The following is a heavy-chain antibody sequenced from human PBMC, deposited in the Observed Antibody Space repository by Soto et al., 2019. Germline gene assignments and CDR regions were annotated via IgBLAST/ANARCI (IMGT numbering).Heavy chain of an antibody. CDR1: GGSISSGGYS. CDR3: AREAGNHYDMDV. J-gene: IGHJ6*02. CDR2: IYHSGST. Sequence: SETLSLTCAVSGGSISSGGYSWSWIRQPPGKGLEWLGYIYHSGSTYYNPSLKSRVTISVDRSKNQFSLKLSSVTAADTAVYYCAREAGNHYDMDVWGQGTTVTVSS. V-gene: IGHV4-30-2*01.